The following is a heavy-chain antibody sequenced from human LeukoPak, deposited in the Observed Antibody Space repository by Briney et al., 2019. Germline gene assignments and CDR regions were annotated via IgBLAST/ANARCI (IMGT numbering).Heavy chain of an antibody. J-gene: IGHJ5*02. Sequence: SETLSLTCTVSGASISTHFWNWIRQPPGKGLEGMGYIYSSGSTNYNPSLKSRVTISIDTSKNQFSLKLSSVTAADTAVYYCAREYYDFWSVSFSGGRPGNWFDPWGQGTLVTVSS. CDR2: IYSSGST. CDR3: AREYYDFWSVSFSGGRPGNWFDP. V-gene: IGHV4-59*11. D-gene: IGHD3-3*01. CDR1: GASISTHF.